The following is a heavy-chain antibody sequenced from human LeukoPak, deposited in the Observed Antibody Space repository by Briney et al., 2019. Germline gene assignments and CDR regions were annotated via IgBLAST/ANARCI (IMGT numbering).Heavy chain of an antibody. D-gene: IGHD6-6*01. V-gene: IGHV3-7*01. CDR2: IKQDGSDK. J-gene: IGHJ4*02. CDR3: ARWATSFDL. CDR1: GFTFGNYW. Sequence: PGGSLRLSCAASGFTFGNYWMSWVRQAPGKGLEWVANIKQDGSDKYYVDSVAGRSTISRDNAKNSLYLQMNSLRAEDTAVYYCARWATSFDLWGQGTLVTVSS.